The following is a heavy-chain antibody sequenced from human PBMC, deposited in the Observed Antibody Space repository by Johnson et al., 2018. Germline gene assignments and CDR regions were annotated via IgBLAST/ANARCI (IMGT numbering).Heavy chain of an antibody. J-gene: IGHJ5*02. Sequence: VQLVETGAEAKKPGASVKLSCKTSGYTFSSYSIHWVRQAPGQGLEWMGLINPSGGGAAYTRKFQGRVTMTTDMSTSTVYIDRRSLRFDDTATYFCARVGGPATPRLATWGQGSRVIVSS. CDR2: INPSGGGA. D-gene: IGHD2-15*01. CDR3: ARVGGPATPRLAT. V-gene: IGHV1-46*01. CDR1: GYTFSSYS.